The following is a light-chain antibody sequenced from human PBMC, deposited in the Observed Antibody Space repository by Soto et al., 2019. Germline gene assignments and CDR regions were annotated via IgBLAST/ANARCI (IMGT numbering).Light chain of an antibody. J-gene: IGKJ1*01. Sequence: EIVMTQSPATLSLSPGERATLSCRASPSVGSNLAWYQQQPGRPPRLLIYDASIRPTGIPARFSGSGSGTDFTLTVSYLEPEDFAVYYCQQRSNWPPTFGQGTKVDIK. CDR2: DAS. V-gene: IGKV3-11*01. CDR3: QQRSNWPPT. CDR1: PSVGSN.